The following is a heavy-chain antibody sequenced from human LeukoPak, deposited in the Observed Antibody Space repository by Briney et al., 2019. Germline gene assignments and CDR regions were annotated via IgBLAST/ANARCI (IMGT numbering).Heavy chain of an antibody. CDR1: GGSFSGYY. Sequence: SSETLSLTCAVYGGSFSGYYWTWIRQPPGKGLEWIGEINHSGSTNYSPSLKSRVTISVDTSKNQFSLKLSSVTAADTAVYYCARGFMTASDYWDQGTLVTVSS. J-gene: IGHJ4*02. V-gene: IGHV4-34*01. CDR3: ARGFMTASDY. CDR2: INHSGST. D-gene: IGHD3-16*01.